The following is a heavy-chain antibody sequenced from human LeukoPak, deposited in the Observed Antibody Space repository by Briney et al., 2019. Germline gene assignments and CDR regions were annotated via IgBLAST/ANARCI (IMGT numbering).Heavy chain of an antibody. CDR3: ARTRGPNVFGGVHDY. Sequence: PGGSLRLSCAASGFTFSSYAMHWVRQAPGKGLEWVAVISYDGSNKYYADSVKGRFTISRDNSKNTLYLQMNSLRAEDTAVYYCARTRGPNVFGGVHDYWGQGTLVTVSS. V-gene: IGHV3-30-3*01. D-gene: IGHD3-16*01. CDR1: GFTFSSYA. CDR2: ISYDGSNK. J-gene: IGHJ4*02.